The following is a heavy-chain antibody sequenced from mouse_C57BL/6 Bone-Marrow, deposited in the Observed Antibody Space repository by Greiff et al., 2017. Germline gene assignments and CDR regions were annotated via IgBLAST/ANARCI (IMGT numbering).Heavy chain of an antibody. Sequence: EVMLVESGGGLVKPGGSLKLSCAASGFTFSSYAMSWVRQTPEKRLEWVATISDGGSYHYYPDNVKGRFTISIDNAKNNLYLQMSHLKSEDTAMYYCARDQDGSSYWYFDVWGTGTTVTVSS. CDR2: ISDGGSYH. J-gene: IGHJ1*03. CDR3: ARDQDGSSYWYFDV. V-gene: IGHV5-4*01. D-gene: IGHD1-1*01. CDR1: GFTFSSYA.